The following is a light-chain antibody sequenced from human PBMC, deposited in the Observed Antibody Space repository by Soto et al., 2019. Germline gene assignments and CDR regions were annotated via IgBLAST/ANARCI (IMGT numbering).Light chain of an antibody. V-gene: IGLV2-14*01. CDR3: SSYTSSSTVYV. Sequence: QSALTQPASVSGSPGQSITISCTGTSSDGGGYNYVSWYQQHSGKAPKLMIYEVSNRPSGVSNRFSGSKSGNTASLTISGLQAEDEADYYCSSYTSSSTVYVFGTGTKLTVL. J-gene: IGLJ1*01. CDR1: SSDGGGYNY. CDR2: EVS.